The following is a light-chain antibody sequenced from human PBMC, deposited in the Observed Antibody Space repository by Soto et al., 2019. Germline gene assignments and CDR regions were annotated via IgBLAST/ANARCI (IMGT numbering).Light chain of an antibody. V-gene: IGKV3-20*01. CDR3: QQYGSSPGT. Sequence: EILFTQSPGTLSLSAGERLTIPCRASQSVGSRYLAWYQQTPGQPPRLLIYGASSRDTGIPDRFSGSWSRTDCTLPLSRLEDEDVEVYCGQQYGSSPGTFGQGTKVDIK. J-gene: IGKJ1*01. CDR1: QSVGSRY. CDR2: GAS.